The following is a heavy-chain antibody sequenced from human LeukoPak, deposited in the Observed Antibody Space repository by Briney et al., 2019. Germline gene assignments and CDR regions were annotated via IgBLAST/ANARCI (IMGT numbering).Heavy chain of an antibody. Sequence: SETLSLTCTVSGGSISSYYWSWIRQPPGRGLEWIGYIYYSGSTNYNPSLKSRVTISVDTSKNQFSLKLSSVTAADTAVYYCARGAMITFGGVINDALDIWGQGTMVTVSS. V-gene: IGHV4-59*01. CDR3: ARGAMITFGGVINDALDI. J-gene: IGHJ3*02. CDR1: GGSISSYY. D-gene: IGHD3-16*01. CDR2: IYYSGST.